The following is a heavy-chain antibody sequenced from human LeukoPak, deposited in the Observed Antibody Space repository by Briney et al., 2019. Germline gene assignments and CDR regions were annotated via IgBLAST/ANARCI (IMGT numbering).Heavy chain of an antibody. CDR1: GFTFSTYW. V-gene: IGHV3-7*01. Sequence: GGSLRLSCAASGFTFSTYWMTWVRQAPGKGLEWVANIKQDGSEKYYVDSVKGRFTISRDNSKNTLYLQMNSLRAEDTAVYYCAKDAVVVPAATAQLYYYYYMDVWGKGTTVTISS. D-gene: IGHD2-2*01. CDR2: IKQDGSEK. J-gene: IGHJ6*03. CDR3: AKDAVVVPAATAQLYYYYYMDV.